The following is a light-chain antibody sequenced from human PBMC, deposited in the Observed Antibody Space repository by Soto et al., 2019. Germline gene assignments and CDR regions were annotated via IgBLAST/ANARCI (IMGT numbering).Light chain of an antibody. J-gene: IGKJ1*01. CDR1: QSVNINY. V-gene: IGKV3-20*01. Sequence: EIVLTQSPVTLSLSPAERSTLSCRASQSVNINYFAWYQQKSGQAPRLLIYGTSNRASGIPDRFSGSGSGTEFTLTISRLEPEDFAVYYCQQYGSSPRTFGQGTKVDI. CDR3: QQYGSSPRT. CDR2: GTS.